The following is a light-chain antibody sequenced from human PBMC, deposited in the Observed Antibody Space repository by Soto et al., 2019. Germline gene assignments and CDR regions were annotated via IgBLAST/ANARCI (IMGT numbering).Light chain of an antibody. Sequence: EIVLTQSPGTLSLSPGEKATLSCKASQSVSRSYLAWYQQKFGQAPRLLIYGAFSRATGIPDRFSGSGSGTDFTLTISRLEPEDFAVYYCQQYASSPLTFGGATKVEIK. CDR2: GAF. J-gene: IGKJ4*01. CDR3: QQYASSPLT. V-gene: IGKV3-20*01. CDR1: QSVSRSY.